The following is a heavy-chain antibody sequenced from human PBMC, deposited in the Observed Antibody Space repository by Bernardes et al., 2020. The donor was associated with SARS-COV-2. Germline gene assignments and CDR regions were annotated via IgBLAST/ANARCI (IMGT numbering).Heavy chain of an antibody. CDR2: ISWNSGGI. J-gene: IGHJ4*02. CDR1: GFTFDDYA. Sequence: GGSLRLSCAASGFTFDDYAMHWVRQAPGKGLEWVSGISWNSGGIGYADSVKGRFTISRDNDKNSLYLQMNSLRAEDTALYYCAKEPHYDILTGPFDYWGQGTLVTVSS. V-gene: IGHV3-9*01. D-gene: IGHD3-9*01. CDR3: AKEPHYDILTGPFDY.